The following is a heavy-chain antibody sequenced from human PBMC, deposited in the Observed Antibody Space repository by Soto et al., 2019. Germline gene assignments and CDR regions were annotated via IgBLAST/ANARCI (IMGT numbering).Heavy chain of an antibody. CDR2: ISSSGRTI. D-gene: IGHD3-16*01. J-gene: IGHJ5*02. CDR1: GIVFGDY. V-gene: IGHV3-11*01. Sequence: QVQLVESGGGLVKPGGSLRLSCAASGIVFGDYMSWVRQAPGKGLAWLSYISSSGRTIYSADSVKGLFTISRDNATNSLYLQMTNVSGADTAVYYRARLPFPWGWFDPWGQGTLVTVSS. CDR3: ARLPFPWGWFDP.